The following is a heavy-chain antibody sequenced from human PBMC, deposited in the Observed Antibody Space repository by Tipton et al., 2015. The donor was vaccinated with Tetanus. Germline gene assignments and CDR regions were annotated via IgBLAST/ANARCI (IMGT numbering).Heavy chain of an antibody. V-gene: IGHV3-74*01. CDR1: GFPFSSHW. J-gene: IGHJ4*02. Sequence: SLRLSCAGAGFPFSSHWMYWVRQAPGKGLVWVSRITSDGSSTNYADSVKGRFTISRDSAKNTLYLQMNSLRVEDTAMYYCTGSFDYWGQGILVTVSS. CDR3: TGSFDY. CDR2: ITSDGSST.